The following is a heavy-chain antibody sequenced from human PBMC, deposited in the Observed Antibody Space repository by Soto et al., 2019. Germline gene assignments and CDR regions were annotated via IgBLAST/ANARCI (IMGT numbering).Heavy chain of an antibody. CDR2: IKSKTDGGTT. CDR3: TREKDGGSSFNPDLYYYGMDV. Sequence: GGSLRLSCAASGFTFSNAWINWVRQAPGKGLEWVGRIKSKTDGGTTDYAATVKGRFAISRDDSKNTVYLQMNSLKTEDTAVYYCTREKDGGSSFNPDLYYYGMDVWGQGTTVTVSS. CDR1: GFTFSNAW. D-gene: IGHD6-13*01. V-gene: IGHV3-15*07. J-gene: IGHJ6*02.